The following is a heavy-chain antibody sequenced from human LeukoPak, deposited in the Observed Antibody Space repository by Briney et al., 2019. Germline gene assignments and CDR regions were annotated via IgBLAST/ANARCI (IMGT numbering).Heavy chain of an antibody. Sequence: GGSLSLSCAASGFTVSSNYMSWVRQAPGKGLEWVSVIYSGGSTYYADSVKGRFTISRDNSKNTLYLQMNSLRAEDTAVYYCARAAPGYSSSWYHLDYWGQGTLVTVSS. CDR2: IYSGGST. J-gene: IGHJ4*02. V-gene: IGHV3-53*01. CDR1: GFTVSSNY. CDR3: ARAAPGYSSSWYHLDY. D-gene: IGHD6-13*01.